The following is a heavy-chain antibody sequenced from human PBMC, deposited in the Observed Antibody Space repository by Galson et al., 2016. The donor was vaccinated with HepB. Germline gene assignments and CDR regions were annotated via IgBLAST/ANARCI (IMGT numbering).Heavy chain of an antibody. CDR1: GVTFNDYA. Sequence: SVKVSCKVSGVTFNDYAISFVRQVLGQGLEWMGGVIPIFGTVNYAQNFQGRLTITADESTSTAYMELSSLRSEDTALYFCVGSYYYDSGGQAFDVWGQGTRVTVSS. CDR2: VIPIFGTV. CDR3: VGSYYYDSGGQAFDV. D-gene: IGHD3-22*01. V-gene: IGHV1-69*13. J-gene: IGHJ3*01.